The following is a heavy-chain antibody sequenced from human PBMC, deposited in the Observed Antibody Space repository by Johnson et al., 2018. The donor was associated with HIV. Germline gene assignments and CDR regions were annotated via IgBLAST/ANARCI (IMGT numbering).Heavy chain of an antibody. CDR1: GFTFSSYD. Sequence: QVQLVESGGGVVQPGRSLRLSCAASGFTFSSYDMHWVHQAPGKGLEWVAVISYDGSNKYYADSVKGRFTISRDNSKNTLYLQMNSLRAEDTAVYYCARDGAWGHISMIVVVLRHDAFDIWGQGTMVTVSS. J-gene: IGHJ3*02. CDR2: ISYDGSNK. CDR3: ARDGAWGHISMIVVVLRHDAFDI. V-gene: IGHV3-30-3*01. D-gene: IGHD3-22*01.